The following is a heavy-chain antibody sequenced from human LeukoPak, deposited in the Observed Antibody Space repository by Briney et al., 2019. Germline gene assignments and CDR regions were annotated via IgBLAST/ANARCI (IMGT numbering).Heavy chain of an antibody. Sequence: GKGLEWIGSIYYSGSTYYNPSLKSRVTISVDTSKNQFSLKLSSETAADTAVYYCVMVRGPPGGFDYWGQGTLVTVSS. D-gene: IGHD3-10*01. J-gene: IGHJ4*02. V-gene: IGHV4-39*07. CDR2: IYYSGST. CDR3: VMVRGPPGGFDY.